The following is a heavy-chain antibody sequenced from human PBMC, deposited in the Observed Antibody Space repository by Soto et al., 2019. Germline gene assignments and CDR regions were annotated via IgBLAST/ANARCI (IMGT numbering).Heavy chain of an antibody. CDR3: AKRDVTTGAFDI. CDR2: ISGGGGST. J-gene: IGHJ3*02. Sequence: GGSLRLSCAASGFTFSSYAMSWVRQAPGKGLAWVSSISGGGGSTFYADSVKGRFTISRDNSKNTLYLQMNTLRAEDTAGYYCAKRDVTTGAFDIWGQGTMVTVSS. CDR1: GFTFSSYA. D-gene: IGHD4-4*01. V-gene: IGHV3-23*01.